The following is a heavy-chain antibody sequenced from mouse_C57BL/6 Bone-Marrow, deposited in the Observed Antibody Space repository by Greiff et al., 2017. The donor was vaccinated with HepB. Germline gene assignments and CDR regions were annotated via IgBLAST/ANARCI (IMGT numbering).Heavy chain of an antibody. J-gene: IGHJ1*03. CDR2: ISSGGSYT. CDR1: GFTFSSYG. Sequence: EVKLVESGGDLVKPGGSLKLSCAASGFTFSSYGMSWVRQTPDKRLEWVATISSGGSYTYYPDSVKGRFTISRNNAKNTLYLQMSSLKSEHSAMYYCATRMVTRYWYFEVWGTGTRLTVA. D-gene: IGHD2-10*02. CDR3: ATRMVTRYWYFEV. V-gene: IGHV5-6*01.